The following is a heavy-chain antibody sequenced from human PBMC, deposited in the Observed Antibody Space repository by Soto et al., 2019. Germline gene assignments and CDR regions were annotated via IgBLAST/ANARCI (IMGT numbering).Heavy chain of an antibody. CDR2: ISAYNGNT. V-gene: IGHV1-18*01. D-gene: IGHD2-2*01. J-gene: IGHJ6*02. CDR3: ARDGAFQYQLLNYYGMDV. Sequence: GASVKVSCKASGYTFTSYGISWVRQAPGQGLEWMGWISAYNGNTNYAQKLQGRVTMTTDTSTSTAYMELRSLRSDDAAVYYCARDGAFQYQLLNYYGMDVWGQGTTVTVSS. CDR1: GYTFTSYG.